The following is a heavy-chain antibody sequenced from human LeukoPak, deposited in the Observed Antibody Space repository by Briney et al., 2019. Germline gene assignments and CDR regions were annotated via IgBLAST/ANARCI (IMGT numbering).Heavy chain of an antibody. J-gene: IGHJ4*02. CDR1: GGSISGYY. CDR3: ARRRLGNYDLDY. Sequence: PSETPSLTCTVSGGSISGYYWNWIRQPPGKGLEWIGYVSYSGSTNYNPSLKSRVTISVDTSKNQFSLKVSSVTAADTAVYYCARRRLGNYDLDYWGQGTLVTVSS. V-gene: IGHV4-59*08. CDR2: VSYSGST. D-gene: IGHD1-7*01.